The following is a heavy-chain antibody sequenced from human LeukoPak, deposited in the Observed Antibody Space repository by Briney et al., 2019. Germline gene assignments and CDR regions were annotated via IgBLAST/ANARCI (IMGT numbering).Heavy chain of an antibody. D-gene: IGHD2-15*01. CDR3: ATHCGGGSCFFYKFDY. Sequence: ASVKVSCKASGYTFTGYYIHWVRQAPGQGLEWMGWINPDSGGTNYAQKFQGRVTMTRDTSISTAYMDLSRLISDDTAVYYCATHCGGGSCFFYKFDYRGQGTQVTVSS. CDR1: GYTFTGYY. CDR2: INPDSGGT. J-gene: IGHJ4*02. V-gene: IGHV1-2*02.